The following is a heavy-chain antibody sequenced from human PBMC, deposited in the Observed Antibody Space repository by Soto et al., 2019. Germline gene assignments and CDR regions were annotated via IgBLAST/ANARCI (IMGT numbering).Heavy chain of an antibody. CDR3: ARRDKIGYCSSTSCYNPYSYGMDV. V-gene: IGHV5-51*01. J-gene: IGHJ6*02. Sequence: PGESLKISCKVSGYMFSNYWIGWVRQMSGKGLEWMGIIYPRDSDTNYSPSFQGHVTISADKSISTAYLQWSSLKASDTAMYYCARRDKIGYCSSTSCYNPYSYGMDVWGQGTTVTVSS. CDR1: GYMFSNYW. CDR2: IYPRDSDT. D-gene: IGHD2-2*02.